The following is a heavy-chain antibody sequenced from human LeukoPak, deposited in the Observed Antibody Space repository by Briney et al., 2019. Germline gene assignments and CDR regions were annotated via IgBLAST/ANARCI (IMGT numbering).Heavy chain of an antibody. CDR3: AREYLDSSGWYAYFDF. V-gene: IGHV3-53*01. J-gene: IGHJ4*02. CDR1: GFTVGSNY. CDR2: IYTGGST. Sequence: GGSLRLSCAASGFTVGSNYMSWVRQAPGKGLEWVSLIYTGGSTYYADSVRGRFTISRDNSKNTLYLQMNSLRAEDTAVYYCAREYLDSSGWYAYFDFWGQGTLVTVSS. D-gene: IGHD6-19*01.